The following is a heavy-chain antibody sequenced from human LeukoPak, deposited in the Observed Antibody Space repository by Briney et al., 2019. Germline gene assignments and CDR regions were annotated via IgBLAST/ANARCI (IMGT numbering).Heavy chain of an antibody. Sequence: GGSLRLSCAASGFTFSSYEMNWVRQAPGKGLEWVSYISSSGSTIYYADSVKGRFTISRDNAKNSLYLQMNSPRAEDTAVYYCARDRVAVAGTISYYYYYYMDVWGKGTTVTVSS. V-gene: IGHV3-48*03. J-gene: IGHJ6*03. CDR3: ARDRVAVAGTISYYYYYYMDV. CDR1: GFTFSSYE. D-gene: IGHD6-19*01. CDR2: ISSSGSTI.